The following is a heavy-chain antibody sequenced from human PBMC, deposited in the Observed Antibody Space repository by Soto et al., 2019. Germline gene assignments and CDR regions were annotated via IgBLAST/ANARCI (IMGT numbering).Heavy chain of an antibody. Sequence: GASVKVSCKTSGGTFSSFAISWVRQAPGQGLEWMGGIIPIFETANYAQKFQGRVTITADEITGTAYMELRSLRSEDTAVYYCARAAYSWQQLPGWFDPWGQGTLVTVSS. D-gene: IGHD6-13*01. CDR1: GGTFSSFA. V-gene: IGHV1-69*13. J-gene: IGHJ5*02. CDR2: IIPIFETA. CDR3: ARAAYSWQQLPGWFDP.